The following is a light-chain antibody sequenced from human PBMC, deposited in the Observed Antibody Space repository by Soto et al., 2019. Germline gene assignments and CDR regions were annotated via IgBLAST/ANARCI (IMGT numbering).Light chain of an antibody. J-gene: IGLJ2*01. CDR1: SSNIGSNY. CDR2: RNN. Sequence: QSVRTQPPSASGTPGQRVTISGSGSSSNIGSNYVYWYQQLPGTAPKLLIYRNNQRPSGVPDRFSGSKSGTSASLAISGLRSEDEADYYCAAWDDSLSGVVFGGGTKLTVL. CDR3: AAWDDSLSGVV. V-gene: IGLV1-47*01.